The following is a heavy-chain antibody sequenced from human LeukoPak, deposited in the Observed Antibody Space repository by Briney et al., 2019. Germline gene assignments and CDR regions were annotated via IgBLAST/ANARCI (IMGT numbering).Heavy chain of an antibody. D-gene: IGHD3-10*01. V-gene: IGHV1-2*02. CDR1: GYTFTRYY. CDR2: INPNSGDT. J-gene: IGHJ4*02. CDR3: ARGSLRYFDY. Sequence: GASVKVSCKASGYTFTRYYMHWVRQAPGQGLEWMGWINPNSGDTNSAQKFQDRVTMTRDTSISTAYMELSRLRFDDTAVYYCARGSLRYFDYWGQGTLVTVSS.